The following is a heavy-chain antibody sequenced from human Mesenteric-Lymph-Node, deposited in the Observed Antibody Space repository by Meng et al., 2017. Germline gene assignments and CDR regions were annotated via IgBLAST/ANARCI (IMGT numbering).Heavy chain of an antibody. CDR1: GGTFSSYA. Sequence: SVKVSCKASGGTFSSYAISWVRQAPGQGLEWMGGIIPIFGTANYAQKFQGRVTITTDESTSTAYMELSSLRSEDTAVYYCATFAERGSGSYYNDYWGQGTLVTVSS. CDR2: IIPIFGTA. J-gene: IGHJ4*02. D-gene: IGHD3-10*01. CDR3: ATFAERGSGSYYNDY. V-gene: IGHV1-69*05.